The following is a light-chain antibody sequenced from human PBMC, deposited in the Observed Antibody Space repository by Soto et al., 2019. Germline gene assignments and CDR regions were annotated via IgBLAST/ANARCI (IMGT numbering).Light chain of an antibody. Sequence: QSALTQPPSASGSPGQSVTISCTGTSSDIGSYNHVSWYQQHPGKAPKLMIYEVSKRPSGVPDRFSGSKSGNTASLTVSGLQAEDEADYYCSSFAGSTVVFGGGTKLTDL. J-gene: IGLJ2*01. CDR2: EVS. V-gene: IGLV2-8*01. CDR1: SSDIGSYNH. CDR3: SSFAGSTVV.